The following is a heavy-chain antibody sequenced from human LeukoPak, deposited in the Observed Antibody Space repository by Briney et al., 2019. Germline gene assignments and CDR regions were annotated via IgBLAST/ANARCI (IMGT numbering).Heavy chain of an antibody. CDR1: GGSISSYY. D-gene: IGHD1-7*01. CDR3: ARARDLRWNYSSAYYGMDV. V-gene: IGHV4-59*01. CDR2: IYYSGST. Sequence: SETLSLTCTVSGGSISSYYWSWIRQPPGKGLEWIGYIYYSGSTNYNPSLKSRVTISVDTSKNQFSLKLSSVTAADTAVYYCARARDLRWNYSSAYYGMDVWGQGTTVTVSS. J-gene: IGHJ6*02.